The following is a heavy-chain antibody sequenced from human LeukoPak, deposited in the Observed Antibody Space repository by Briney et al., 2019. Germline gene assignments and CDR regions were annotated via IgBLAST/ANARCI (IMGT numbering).Heavy chain of an antibody. V-gene: IGHV3-23*01. J-gene: IGHJ5*02. CDR1: GFTLSTYA. CDR2: ISAGGGST. Sequence: PGGSLRLSCAASGFTLSTYAMNWVRQAPGKGLEWVSGISAGGGSTYYADSVKGRFTISRDNSKNTLYLQMNSLTVEDTAVYYCAKSPRSAAVNWFDPWGQGTLVTVSS. CDR3: AKSPRSAAVNWFDP. D-gene: IGHD6-13*01.